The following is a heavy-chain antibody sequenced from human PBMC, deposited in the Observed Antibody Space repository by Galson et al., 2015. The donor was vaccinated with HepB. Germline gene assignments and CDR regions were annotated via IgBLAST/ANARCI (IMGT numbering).Heavy chain of an antibody. D-gene: IGHD3-10*01. Sequence: SLRLSCAASGFTFSSYGMHWVRQAPGKGLEWVAFIRYDGSNKYYADSVKGRFTISRDNSKNTLYLQMNSLRAEDTAVYYCAKDGGRPRVTMVRDWGQGTLVTVSS. CDR1: GFTFSSYG. V-gene: IGHV3-30*02. CDR3: AKDGGRPRVTMVRD. CDR2: IRYDGSNK. J-gene: IGHJ4*02.